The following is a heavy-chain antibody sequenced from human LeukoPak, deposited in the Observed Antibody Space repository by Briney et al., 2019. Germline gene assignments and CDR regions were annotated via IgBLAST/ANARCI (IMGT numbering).Heavy chain of an antibody. J-gene: IGHJ4*02. CDR1: GGSISSGSYY. D-gene: IGHD5-18*01. CDR3: ARAYSGFDY. CDR2: IYTSGST. Sequence: SETLSLTCTVSGGSISSGSYYWSWIRQPAGKGLEWIGRIYTSGSTNYNPSLKSRVTISVDTSKNQFSLKLSSVTAADTAVYYCARAYSGFDYWGQGTLVTVSS. V-gene: IGHV4-61*02.